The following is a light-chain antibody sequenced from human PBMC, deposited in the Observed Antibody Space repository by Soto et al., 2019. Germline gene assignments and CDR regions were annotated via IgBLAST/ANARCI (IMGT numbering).Light chain of an antibody. CDR1: SSDVGGYNY. CDR3: CSYAGSYNYI. Sequence: QSALTQPRSVSGSPGPSVTISCTGTSSDVGGYNYVSWYQQHPGKAPKLMIYDVSKRPSGVPDRFSGSKSGNTASLTISGLQAEDEADYYCCSYAGSYNYIFGTGTKLTVL. V-gene: IGLV2-11*01. J-gene: IGLJ1*01. CDR2: DVS.